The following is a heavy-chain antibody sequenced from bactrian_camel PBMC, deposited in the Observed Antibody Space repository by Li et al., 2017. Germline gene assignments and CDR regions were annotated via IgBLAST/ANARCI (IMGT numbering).Heavy chain of an antibody. Sequence: VQLVESGASVQAGGSLRLSCAASGDMLSFYSVGWGWFRQTPGKGLEWVSSINSGGGSTLYADHVKGRFTISRDNAKNTLYLQMNSLKTEDTAVYYCATAIWGQGTQVTVS. CDR1: GDMLSFYS. CDR2: INSGGGST. D-gene: IGHD3*01. J-gene: IGHJ4*01. V-gene: IGHV3S31*01. CDR3: ATAI.